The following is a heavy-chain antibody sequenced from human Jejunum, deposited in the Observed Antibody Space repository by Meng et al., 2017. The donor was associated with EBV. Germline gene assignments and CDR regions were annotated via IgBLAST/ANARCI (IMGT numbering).Heavy chain of an antibody. CDR3: ARDYSDSSRQGY. CDR1: GYPFTGYF. CDR2: INPNSGGT. V-gene: IGHV1-2*06. D-gene: IGHD3-22*01. Sequence: GRPVQSGAVVKQPGPQVRASRKASGYPFTGYFIHWVRQAPGQGLEWMGRINPNSGGTSYTQKFQGRVTMTRDTSITTAYMELSRLGSDDTAVYYCARDYSDSSRQGYWGQGTLVTVSS. J-gene: IGHJ4*02.